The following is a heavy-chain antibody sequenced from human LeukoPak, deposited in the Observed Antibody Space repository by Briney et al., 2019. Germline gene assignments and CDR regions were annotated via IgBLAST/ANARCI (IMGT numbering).Heavy chain of an antibody. Sequence: ASVKVSCKASGYTFTSYGISWVRQAPGQGLEWMGWISAYNGNTNYAQKLQGRVTMTTDTSTSTAYMELRSLRSDDTAVYYRARRQTYYDIFTGYYTLYYFDYWGQGTLVTVSS. CDR1: GYTFTSYG. V-gene: IGHV1-18*01. J-gene: IGHJ4*02. CDR2: ISAYNGNT. D-gene: IGHD3-9*01. CDR3: ARRQTYYDIFTGYYTLYYFDY.